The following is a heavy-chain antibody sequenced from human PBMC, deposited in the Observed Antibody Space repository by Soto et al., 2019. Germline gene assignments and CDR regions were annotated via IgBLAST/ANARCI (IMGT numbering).Heavy chain of an antibody. CDR1: VFTFSSYA. V-gene: IGHV3-23*01. D-gene: IGHD6-19*01. CDR3: AKCSPRYSSGLKAYYFDY. J-gene: IGHJ4*02. CDR2: ISGSGGST. Sequence: PWGSLRVCCASSVFTFSSYAMGWVRQAPGKGLEWVSVISGSGGSTYYADSVKGRFTISRDNSKNTLYLQMNRLRAEGTAVYYCAKCSPRYSSGLKAYYFDYWGQGTMVTVSS.